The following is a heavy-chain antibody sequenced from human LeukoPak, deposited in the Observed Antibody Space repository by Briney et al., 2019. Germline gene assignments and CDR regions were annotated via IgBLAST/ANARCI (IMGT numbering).Heavy chain of an antibody. CDR1: GYTFTSYG. D-gene: IGHD3-22*01. V-gene: IGHV1-18*01. J-gene: IGHJ5*02. CDR3: AREWHYYDSSGYTNWFDP. CDR2: ISAYNGNT. Sequence: ASVKVSCKASGYTFTSYGISWVRQAPGQGLEWMGWISAYNGNTNYAQKLQGRVTMTTDTSTSTAYMELGSLRSDDTAVYYCAREWHYYDSSGYTNWFDPWGQGTLVTVSS.